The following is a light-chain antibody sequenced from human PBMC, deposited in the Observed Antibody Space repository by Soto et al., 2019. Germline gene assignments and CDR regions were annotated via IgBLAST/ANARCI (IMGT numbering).Light chain of an antibody. CDR2: AAS. J-gene: IGKJ3*01. CDR3: QQLNSYPRT. CDR1: QDISTY. V-gene: IGKV1-9*01. Sequence: IQLTQSPSSLSASVGDRVTITCRTSQDISTYLAWYNQKPGKAPKLLIFAASTLQSGVPSRFSGSGSGTDFTLTISSLQPEDFATYYCQQLNSYPRTFGPGTKVDIK.